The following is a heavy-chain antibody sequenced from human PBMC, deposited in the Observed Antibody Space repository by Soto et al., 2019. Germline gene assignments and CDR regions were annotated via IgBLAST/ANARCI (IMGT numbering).Heavy chain of an antibody. J-gene: IGHJ4*02. Sequence: SVKLSGKASGGTISSYAISWVRQAPGQGLEWMGGIIPIFGTANYAQKFQGRVTITADESTSTAYMELSSLRSEDTAVYYCARGGVGYCSGGSCYDFDYWGQGTLVTVSS. CDR3: ARGGVGYCSGGSCYDFDY. CDR2: IIPIFGTA. V-gene: IGHV1-69*13. D-gene: IGHD2-15*01. CDR1: GGTISSYA.